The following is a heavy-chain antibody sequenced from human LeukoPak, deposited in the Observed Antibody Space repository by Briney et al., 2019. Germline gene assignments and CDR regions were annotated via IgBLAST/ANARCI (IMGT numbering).Heavy chain of an antibody. CDR3: AKVRDRLSSFYPAA. Sequence: ASEKVSCKASGYTFTDYFIHWVRQAPGQGLEWMGWVNPHSGGRNLAQKFQGRVTMTRDTSSTTAYLELSGLTSDDTAMYYCAKVRDRLSSFYPAAWGQGTLVTVSS. D-gene: IGHD6-13*01. J-gene: IGHJ4*02. CDR2: VNPHSGGR. V-gene: IGHV1-2*02. CDR1: GYTFTDYF.